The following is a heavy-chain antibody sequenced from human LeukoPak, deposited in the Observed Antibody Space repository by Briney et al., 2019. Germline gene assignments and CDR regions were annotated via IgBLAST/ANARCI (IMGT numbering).Heavy chain of an antibody. D-gene: IGHD1-26*01. CDR3: ARGAHGIYYFDY. Sequence: SVKVSCKASGGTFSSYAISWVRQAPGQGLEWMGRIIPILGIANYAQKFQGRVTITADKSTSTAYMELSSLRSEDTAVYYCARGAHGIYYFDYWGQGTLVTVSS. CDR2: IIPILGIA. CDR1: GGTFSSYA. V-gene: IGHV1-69*04. J-gene: IGHJ4*02.